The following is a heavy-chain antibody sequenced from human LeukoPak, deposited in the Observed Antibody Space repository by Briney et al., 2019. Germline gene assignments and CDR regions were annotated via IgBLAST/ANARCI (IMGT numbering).Heavy chain of an antibody. CDR2: INPSGGST. Sequence: GASVKVSXKASGYTFTSYYMHWVRQAPGQGLEWMGIINPSGGSTSYAQKFQGRVTMTRDTSTSTVYMELSSLRSEDTAVYYCARENRYYYDSSGYYPLDYWGPGTLVTVSS. D-gene: IGHD3-22*01. J-gene: IGHJ4*02. V-gene: IGHV1-46*01. CDR3: ARENRYYYDSSGYYPLDY. CDR1: GYTFTSYY.